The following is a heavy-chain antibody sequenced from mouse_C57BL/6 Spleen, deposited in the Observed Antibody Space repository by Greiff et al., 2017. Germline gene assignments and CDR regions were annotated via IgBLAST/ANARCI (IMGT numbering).Heavy chain of an antibody. J-gene: IGHJ3*01. CDR3: AREVFAY. V-gene: IGHV5-17*01. Sequence: EVKLVESGGGLVKPGGSLKLSCAASGFTFSDYGMHWVRQAPGKGLEWVAYISSGSSTIYYADTVKGRFTISRDNAKNTLFLQMTSLRSEDTAMYYCAREVFAYWGQGTLVTVSA. CDR2: ISSGSSTI. CDR1: GFTFSDYG.